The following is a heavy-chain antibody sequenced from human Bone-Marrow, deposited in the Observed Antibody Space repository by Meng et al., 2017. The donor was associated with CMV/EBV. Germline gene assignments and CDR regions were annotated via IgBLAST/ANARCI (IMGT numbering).Heavy chain of an antibody. CDR2: IKQDGSEK. V-gene: IGHV3-7*01. CDR3: ARGGGYYDFWSGYLLDY. Sequence: GESLKISCEASGFTFRSYWMSWVRQAPGKGLEWVANIKQDGSEKYYVDSVKGRFTISRDNAKNSLYLQMNSLRAEDTAVYYCARGGGYYDFWSGYLLDYWGQGTLVTVYS. CDR1: GFTFRSYW. J-gene: IGHJ4*02. D-gene: IGHD3-3*01.